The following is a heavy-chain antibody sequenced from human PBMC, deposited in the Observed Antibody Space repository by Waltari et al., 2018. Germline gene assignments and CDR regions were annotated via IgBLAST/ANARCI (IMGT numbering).Heavy chain of an antibody. V-gene: IGHV4-59*11. CDR3: ARGDGYSGYVLDY. Sequence: QVQLQESGPGLVKPSETLSLTCTVSGGSISSHYWSWIRQPPGKGLEWIGYIYYSGSTNYNPSLKSRVTISVDTSKNQFSLKLSSVTAADTAVYYCARGDGYSGYVLDYWGQGTLVTVSS. CDR2: IYYSGST. J-gene: IGHJ4*02. CDR1: GGSISSHY. D-gene: IGHD5-12*01.